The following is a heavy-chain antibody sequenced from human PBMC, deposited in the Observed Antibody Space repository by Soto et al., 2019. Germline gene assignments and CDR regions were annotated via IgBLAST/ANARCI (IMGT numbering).Heavy chain of an antibody. J-gene: IGHJ5*02. CDR2: IKQDGSGK. V-gene: IGHV3-7*01. CDR1: GFTFSSYW. Sequence: PGGSLRLSCAASGFTFSSYWMSWVRQAPGKGLEWVANIKQDGSGKYYVDSVKGRFTISRDNPKNSLYLQMNNLRAEDTAVYYCARDRRENYYDSGNYYLVAWFDPWGQGTLVTVSS. D-gene: IGHD3-10*01. CDR3: ARDRRENYYDSGNYYLVAWFDP.